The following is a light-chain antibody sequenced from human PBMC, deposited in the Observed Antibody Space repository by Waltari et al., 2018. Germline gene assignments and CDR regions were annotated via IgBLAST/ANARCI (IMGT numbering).Light chain of an antibody. V-gene: IGLV8-61*01. CDR1: SGSVSTNYY. CDR2: STN. CDR3: VLYLDRDIL. J-gene: IGLJ3*02. Sequence: QTVVTQEPSFSVSPGGTVTLTCALSSGSVSTNYYPSWYQQSPGQAPRPLIYSTNTRSAGVPDLFSGSILGNRAALTITGAQADDESDYHCVLYLDRDILFGGGTKLTVL.